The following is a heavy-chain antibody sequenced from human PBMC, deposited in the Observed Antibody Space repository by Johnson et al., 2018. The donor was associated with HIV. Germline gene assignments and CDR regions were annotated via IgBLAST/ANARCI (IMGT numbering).Heavy chain of an antibody. Sequence: VQLVESGGGVVQTGLSLRLSCAASGFTFSKFGMHWVRQAPGKGLEWVSGINWNGGSTGYADSVKGRFTISRDNAKNSLYLQMNSLRAEDTAVYYCARNGLIPAAKGVAFDIWGHGTTVTVSS. CDR3: ARNGLIPAAKGVAFDI. CDR2: INWNGGST. CDR1: GFTFSKFG. V-gene: IGHV3-20*04. D-gene: IGHD2-2*01. J-gene: IGHJ3*02.